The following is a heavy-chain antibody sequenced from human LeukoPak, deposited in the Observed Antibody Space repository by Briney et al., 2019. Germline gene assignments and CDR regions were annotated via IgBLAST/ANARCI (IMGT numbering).Heavy chain of an antibody. CDR2: IIPIFGTA. CDR1: GGTFSSYA. V-gene: IGHV1-69*05. CDR3: ARDLGGPYSSFPNWFDP. Sequence: SVKVSCKASGGTFSSYAISWVRQAPGQGLKWMGGIIPIFGTANYAQKFQGRVTITTDESTSTAYMELSSLRSEDTAVYYCARDLGGPYSSFPNWFDPWGQGTLVTVSS. D-gene: IGHD6-6*01. J-gene: IGHJ5*02.